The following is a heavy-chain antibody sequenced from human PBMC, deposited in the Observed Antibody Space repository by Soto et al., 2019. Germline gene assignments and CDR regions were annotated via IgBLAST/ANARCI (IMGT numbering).Heavy chain of an antibody. D-gene: IGHD5-18*01. V-gene: IGHV4-39*01. CDR3: ASRYSYFDY. Sequence: SETLSLTCTVSGGSSSSISYYWGWIRQPPGKGLEWIGSIYYSGSTYYNPSLKSRVTISVDTSKNQFSLKLSSVTAADTAVYYCASRYSYFDYWGQGTLVTVSS. CDR2: IYYSGST. CDR1: GGSSSSISYY. J-gene: IGHJ4*02.